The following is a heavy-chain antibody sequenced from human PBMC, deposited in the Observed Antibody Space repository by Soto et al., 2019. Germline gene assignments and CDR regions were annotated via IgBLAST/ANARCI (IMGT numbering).Heavy chain of an antibody. CDR1: GFTFSSYC. CDR2: ISSSGSST. V-gene: IGHV3-23*01. J-gene: IGHJ4*02. D-gene: IGHD3-10*01. CDR3: AKGFGELPKYYFDY. Sequence: PGGSLRLSCAASGFTFSSYCMHWVRQAPGKGLEWVSVISSSGSSTNYADSVKGRFTISRDNSKNTLYLQMNSLRAEDTAVYYCAKGFGELPKYYFDYWGQGTLVTVSS.